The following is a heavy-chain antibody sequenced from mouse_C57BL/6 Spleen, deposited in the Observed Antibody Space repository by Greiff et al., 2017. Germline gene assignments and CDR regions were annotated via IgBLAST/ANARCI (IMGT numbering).Heavy chain of an antibody. Sequence: QVQLQQPGAELVKPGASVKLSCKASGYTFTSYWMQWVKQRPGQGLEWIGEIDPSDSYTNYNQKFKGKATLTVDTSSSTAYMQLSSLTSEDSAVYYCARRVVAYGNYVRYYAMDYWGQGTSVTVSS. CDR2: IDPSDSYT. V-gene: IGHV1-50*01. CDR1: GYTFTSYW. CDR3: ARRVVAYGNYVRYYAMDY. D-gene: IGHD2-1*01. J-gene: IGHJ4*01.